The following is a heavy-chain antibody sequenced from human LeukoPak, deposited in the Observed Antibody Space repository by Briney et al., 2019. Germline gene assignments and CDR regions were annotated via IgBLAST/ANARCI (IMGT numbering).Heavy chain of an antibody. CDR3: ARQVRDGYNSWLRSSYKGYFDY. V-gene: IGHV4-59*08. CDR1: GGSISSYY. Sequence: TPSETLSLTCTVSGGSISSYYWSWIRQPPGKGLEWIGYIYYSGSTNYNPSLKSRVTISVDTSKNQFSLKLSSVTTADTAVYYCARQVRDGYNSWLRSSYKGYFDYWGQGTLVTVSS. J-gene: IGHJ4*02. CDR2: IYYSGST. D-gene: IGHD5-24*01.